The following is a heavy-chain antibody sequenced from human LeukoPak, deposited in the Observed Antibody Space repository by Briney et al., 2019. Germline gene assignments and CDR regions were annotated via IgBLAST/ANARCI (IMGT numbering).Heavy chain of an antibody. CDR3: ARGYWFYFDY. CDR1: GVSISSGSYY. J-gene: IGHJ4*02. Sequence: PSQTLSLTGTVSGVSISSGSYYWSWIRQPAGKGLEWIGRAYTRGTTSYNPSLKSRVTISVDTSKNQFSLRLSSVTAADTAVYYCARGYWFYFDYWGQGTLVTVSS. CDR2: AYTRGTT. D-gene: IGHD2-8*02. V-gene: IGHV4-61*02.